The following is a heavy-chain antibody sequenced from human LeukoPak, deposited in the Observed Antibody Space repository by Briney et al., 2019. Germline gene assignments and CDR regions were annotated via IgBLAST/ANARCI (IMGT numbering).Heavy chain of an antibody. J-gene: IGHJ5*02. D-gene: IGHD3-22*01. V-gene: IGHV4-59*01. CDR1: GGSISSYY. Sequence: SETLSLTCTVSGGSISSYYWSWSRQPPGKGLEWIGYIYYSGSTNYNPSLKSRVTISVDTSKNQFSLKLSSVTAADTAVYYCARDADYYDNSGYYYSSWFDPWGQGTLVTVSS. CDR2: IYYSGST. CDR3: ARDADYYDNSGYYYSSWFDP.